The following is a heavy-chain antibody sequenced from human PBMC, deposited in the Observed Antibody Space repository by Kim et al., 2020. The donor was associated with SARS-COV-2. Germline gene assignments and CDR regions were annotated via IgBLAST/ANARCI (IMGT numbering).Heavy chain of an antibody. CDR3: AKSNYGSGSYYTGLDY. Sequence: GGSLRLSCAASGFTFSSYGMHWVRQAPGKGLEWVAVISYDGSNKYYEDSVKGRFTISRDNSKNTLYLQMNSLRAEDTAVYYCAKSNYGSGSYYTGLDYWGQGTLVTVSS. V-gene: IGHV3-30*18. CDR1: GFTFSSYG. J-gene: IGHJ4*02. CDR2: ISYDGSNK. D-gene: IGHD3-10*01.